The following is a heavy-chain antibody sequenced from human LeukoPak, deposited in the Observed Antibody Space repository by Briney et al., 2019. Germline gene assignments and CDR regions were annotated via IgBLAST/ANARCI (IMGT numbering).Heavy chain of an antibody. V-gene: IGHV3-53*01. CDR3: ASGYSGYPQGYYYFDY. CDR1: GFIISSNY. Sequence: GGSLRLSCAASGFIISSNYMSWVRQAPGKGLEWVSVIYSAGHTYYADSVKGRFTVSRDDSKNTLFLQMNDLRAEDTAEYYCASGYSGYPQGYYYFDYWGQGTLVTVSS. CDR2: IYSAGHT. D-gene: IGHD5-12*01. J-gene: IGHJ4*02.